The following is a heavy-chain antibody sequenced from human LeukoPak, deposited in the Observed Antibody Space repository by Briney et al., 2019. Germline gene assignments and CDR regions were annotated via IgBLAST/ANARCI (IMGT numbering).Heavy chain of an antibody. CDR3: VTSTGYFNTWGAFDI. CDR1: VFTFTAFY. CDR2: INLCSGGT. J-gene: IGHJ3*02. V-gene: IGHV1-2*02. D-gene: IGHD2-15*01. Sequence: ASVKVSCKASVFTFTAFYMHWVRQAPGQGLEWMAWINLCSGGTNYAQKFRGRVTMTRDSSISTAYMELTSLRSDDTAIYYCVTSTGYFNTWGAFDIWGQGTMVTVSS.